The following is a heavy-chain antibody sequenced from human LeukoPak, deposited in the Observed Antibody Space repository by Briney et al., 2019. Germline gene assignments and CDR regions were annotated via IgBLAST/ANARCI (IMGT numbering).Heavy chain of an antibody. CDR3: TMPYGDYVS. CDR2: IRDSGHST. CDR1: GFTLSSYA. V-gene: IGHV3-23*01. D-gene: IGHD4-17*01. Sequence: QAGGSLRLSCVASGFTLSSYAMMWVGQAPGRGLEWLSGIRDSGHSTYYADSVKGRFTISRDNPKSTVYLQMNSLRAEETAVYYCTMPYGDYVSWGQRTLVTVSS. J-gene: IGHJ4*02.